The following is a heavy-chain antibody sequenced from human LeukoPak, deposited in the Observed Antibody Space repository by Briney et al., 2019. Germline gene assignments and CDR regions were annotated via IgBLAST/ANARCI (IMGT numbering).Heavy chain of an antibody. CDR1: GGSISGSSYY. Sequence: SETLSLTCTVSGGSISGSSYYWGWIRQPPGKGLGWIGSIYYSGSTYYNPSRKSRVTISVDTAKNQFSPKLSSVTAADTAVYYCARRRRITMVRGVTAPYYFDYWGQGPLVTVSS. CDR2: IYYSGST. V-gene: IGHV4-39*01. D-gene: IGHD3-10*01. J-gene: IGHJ4*02. CDR3: ARRRRITMVRGVTAPYYFDY.